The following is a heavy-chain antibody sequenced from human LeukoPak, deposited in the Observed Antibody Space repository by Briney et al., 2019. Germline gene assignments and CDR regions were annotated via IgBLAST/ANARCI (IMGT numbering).Heavy chain of an antibody. CDR2: IGGSGAKT. CDR3: AKERMYNNGWFSP. J-gene: IGHJ4*02. D-gene: IGHD6-19*01. Sequence: PGGSLRLSCAASGFAFSNCGMGRVRQAPGRGLEWVSSIGGSGAKTYYADSVKGRFTISRDNSKDTLYLQMDSLRAEDTAVYYCAKERMYNNGWFSPWGQGTLVTVSS. V-gene: IGHV3-23*01. CDR1: GFAFSNCG.